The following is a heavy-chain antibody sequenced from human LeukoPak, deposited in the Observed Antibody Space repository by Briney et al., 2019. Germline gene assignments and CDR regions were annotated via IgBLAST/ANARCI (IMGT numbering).Heavy chain of an antibody. D-gene: IGHD5-18*01. CDR2: IYDSGST. CDR3: ARARIREEIDY. Sequence: SETLSLTCAVSGGSINNYYWSWIRQPPGKGLEWIGYIYDSGSTNYNPSLKSRVTISVDKSKNQFSLKLSSVTAADTAVYYCARARIREEIDYWGQGTLVTVSS. J-gene: IGHJ4*02. V-gene: IGHV4-59*12. CDR1: GGSINNYY.